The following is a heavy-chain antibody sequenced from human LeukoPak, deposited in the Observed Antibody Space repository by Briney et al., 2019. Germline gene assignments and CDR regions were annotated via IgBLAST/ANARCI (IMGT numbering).Heavy chain of an antibody. D-gene: IGHD3-22*01. CDR1: GGSISSYY. CDR3: ARGPMIVVVITSPGAFDI. V-gene: IGHV4-59*12. J-gene: IGHJ3*02. CDR2: IYYSGST. Sequence: PSETLSLTCTVSGGSISSYYWSWIRQPPGKGLEWIGYIYYSGSTNYNPSLKSRVTISVDTSKNQFSLKLSSVTAADTAVYYCARGPMIVVVITSPGAFDIWGQGTMVTVSS.